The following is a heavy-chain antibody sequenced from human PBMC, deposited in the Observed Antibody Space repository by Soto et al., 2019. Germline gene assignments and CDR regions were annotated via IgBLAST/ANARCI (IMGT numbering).Heavy chain of an antibody. CDR3: ARDLVAEAAPPPNWFHP. CDR2: IYHSGST. Sequence: PSETLSLTCAVSGGSISSGGYSWSWIRQPPGKGLEWIGYIYHSGSTYYNPSLKSRVTISVDRSKNQFSLKLTSVTAADTAVYYCARDLVAEAAPPPNWFHPWGQGTLVSGSS. V-gene: IGHV4-30-2*01. D-gene: IGHD2-15*01. CDR1: GGSISSGGYS. J-gene: IGHJ5*02.